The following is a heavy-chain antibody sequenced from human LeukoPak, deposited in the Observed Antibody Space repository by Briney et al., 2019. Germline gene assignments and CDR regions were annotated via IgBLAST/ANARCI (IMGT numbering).Heavy chain of an antibody. CDR2: IYPSDSDT. D-gene: IGHD3-22*01. V-gene: IGHV5-51*01. CDR1: GYRFTTYW. J-gene: IGHJ3*02. Sequence: GESLKISCRASGYRFTTYWIAWVRQMPGKGLECMGVIYPSDSDTKYSPSFQGQVTISADRSINTAYLQWSSLKASDTAMYYCAYSSGGGAPYDAFDIWGQGTLVTVSS. CDR3: AYSSGGGAPYDAFDI.